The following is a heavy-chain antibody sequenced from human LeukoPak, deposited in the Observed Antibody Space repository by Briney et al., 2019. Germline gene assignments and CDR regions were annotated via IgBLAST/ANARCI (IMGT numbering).Heavy chain of an antibody. J-gene: IGHJ4*02. CDR3: ARDLFGGVVVITSIFDY. CDR2: ISTSGGTI. D-gene: IGHD3-22*01. Sequence: GGSLRLSCAASGFTFSSSSMNWVRQAPEKGLEWVSYISTSGGTIYYADSVKGRFTISRDNSKNTLYLQMNSLRAEDTAVYYCARDLFGGVVVITSIFDYWGQGTLVTVSS. V-gene: IGHV3-48*01. CDR1: GFTFSSSS.